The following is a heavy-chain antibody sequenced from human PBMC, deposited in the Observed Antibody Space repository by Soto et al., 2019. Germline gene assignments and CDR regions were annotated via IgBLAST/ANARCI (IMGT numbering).Heavy chain of an antibody. CDR3: ARHRSKFDP. Sequence: PSETLSLTCTVSGDSISSSYWSWIRQPPGKGLEWIGSFYYTGSTDYNPSLKSRVTISVDTSKNQFSLKLSSVTAADTAVYYCARHRSKFDPWGQGTLVTVSS. V-gene: IGHV4-59*08. J-gene: IGHJ5*02. CDR1: GDSISSSY. CDR2: FYYTGST.